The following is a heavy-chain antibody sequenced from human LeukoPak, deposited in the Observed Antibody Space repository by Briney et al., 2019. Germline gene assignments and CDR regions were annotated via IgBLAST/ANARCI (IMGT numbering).Heavy chain of an antibody. Sequence: PGGSLRLSCAASGFTFSSYWMSWVRQAPGKGLEWVANIKQDGSEKYYVDSVKGRFTISRDNAKNSLYLQMNSLRVEDTALYYCARDGMTIFAGVIVSDYWGQGTLVTVSS. CDR3: ARDGMTIFAGVIVSDY. CDR1: GFTFSSYW. CDR2: IKQDGSEK. D-gene: IGHD3-16*02. J-gene: IGHJ4*02. V-gene: IGHV3-7*01.